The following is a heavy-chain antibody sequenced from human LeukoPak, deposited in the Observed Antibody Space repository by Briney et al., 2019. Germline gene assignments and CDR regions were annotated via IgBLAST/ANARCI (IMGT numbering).Heavy chain of an antibody. J-gene: IGHJ4*02. Sequence: RTSETLSLTCTVSGGSIGNNRYYWGWIRQPPGKGLEWIGNIYYSGSTYYNPSLKSRVTISVDTSKNQFSLKLSSVTAADTAVYYCARGVAVAGMADYWGQGTLVTVSS. CDR3: ARGVAVAGMADY. CDR2: IYYSGST. CDR1: GGSIGNNRYY. D-gene: IGHD6-19*01. V-gene: IGHV4-39*07.